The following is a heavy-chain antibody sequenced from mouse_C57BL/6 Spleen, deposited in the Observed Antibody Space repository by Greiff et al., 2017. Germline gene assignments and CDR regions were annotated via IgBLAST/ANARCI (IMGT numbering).Heavy chain of an antibody. Sequence: VQLQQSGPELVKPGASVKIPCKASGYTFTDYNMDWVKQSHGKSLEWIGDINPNNGGTIYNQKFKGKATLTVDKSSSPAYMELRSLTSEDTAVXYCARRVLLGDLYYGSSLQYAMDYWGQGTSVTVSS. J-gene: IGHJ4*01. CDR3: ARRVLLGDLYYGSSLQYAMDY. CDR1: GYTFTDYN. CDR2: INPNNGGT. D-gene: IGHD1-1*01. V-gene: IGHV1-18*01.